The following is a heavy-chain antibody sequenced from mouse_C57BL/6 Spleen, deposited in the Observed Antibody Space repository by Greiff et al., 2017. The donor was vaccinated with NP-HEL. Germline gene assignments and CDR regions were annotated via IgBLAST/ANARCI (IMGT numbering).Heavy chain of an antibody. CDR3: ARRRDYYGSSSYAMDY. D-gene: IGHD1-1*01. CDR1: GYTFTSYW. CDR2: IYPSDSET. V-gene: IGHV1-61*01. J-gene: IGHJ4*01. Sequence: VQLQQSGAELVRPGSSVKLSCKASGYTFTSYWMDWVKQRPGQGLEWIGNIYPSDSETHYNQKFKDKATLTVDKSSSTAYMQLSSLTSEDSAVYYWARRRDYYGSSSYAMDYWGQGTSVTVSS.